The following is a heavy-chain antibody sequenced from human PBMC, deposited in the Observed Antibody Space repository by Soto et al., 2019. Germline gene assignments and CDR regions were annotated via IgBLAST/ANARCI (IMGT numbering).Heavy chain of an antibody. D-gene: IGHD3-22*01. CDR2: LSGSGVST. CDR1: GFPFSNYA. V-gene: IGHV3-23*01. J-gene: IGHJ4*02. Sequence: QLLESGGGLVQPGESLRLSCVASGFPFSNYAMTWVRQAPGKGLEWVSALSGSGVSTYYADSVMGRFTISRDNSKNTVYLQMNSLRAEDTAVYYCAKIESRFFYDSTGYYPFDYWGQGTLVTVSS. CDR3: AKIESRFFYDSTGYYPFDY.